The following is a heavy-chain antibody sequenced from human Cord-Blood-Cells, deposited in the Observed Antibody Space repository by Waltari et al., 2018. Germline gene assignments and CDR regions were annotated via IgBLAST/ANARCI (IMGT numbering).Heavy chain of an antibody. CDR3: ARDPTGYDAFDI. J-gene: IGHJ3*02. CDR2: IYSGGST. CDR1: GFTVSNHY. D-gene: IGHD3-9*01. Sequence: EVQLVATGGALIQPGGSLRHSGEPSGFTVSNHYTSWARQAPGKGLEWGSVIYSGGSTYYADSVKGRFTISRDNSKNTLYLQMNSLRAEDTAVYYCARDPTGYDAFDIWGQGTMVTVFS. V-gene: IGHV3-53*02.